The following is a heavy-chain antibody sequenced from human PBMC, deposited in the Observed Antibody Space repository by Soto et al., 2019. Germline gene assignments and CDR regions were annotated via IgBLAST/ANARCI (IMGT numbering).Heavy chain of an antibody. J-gene: IGHJ6*02. CDR1: GGTFSSYA. D-gene: IGHD4-17*01. V-gene: IGHV1-69*01. CDR3: GREEDDYGVGGGMDV. CDR2: IIPIFGTA. Sequence: QVQLVQSGAEVKKPGSSVKVSCKASGGTFSSYAISWVRQAPGQGLEWMGGIIPIFGTANYAQKFQGRVTNTADESTGTAYMERGGLGAEDTAVYDCGREEDDYGVGGGMDVWGQGTTVTVAS.